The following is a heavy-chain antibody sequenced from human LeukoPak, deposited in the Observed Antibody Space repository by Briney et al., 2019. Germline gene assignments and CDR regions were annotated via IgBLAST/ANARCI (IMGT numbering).Heavy chain of an antibody. J-gene: IGHJ4*02. D-gene: IGHD6-19*01. CDR2: INHSGST. CDR3: ASSGTRGWSKGDY. CDR1: GGSFSGYC. Sequence: SETLSLTCAVYGGSFSGYCWSWIRQPPGKGLEWIGEINHSGSTNYNPSLKSRVTISVDTSKNQFSLKLSSVTAADTAVYYCASSGTRGWSKGDYWGQGTLVTVSS. V-gene: IGHV4-34*01.